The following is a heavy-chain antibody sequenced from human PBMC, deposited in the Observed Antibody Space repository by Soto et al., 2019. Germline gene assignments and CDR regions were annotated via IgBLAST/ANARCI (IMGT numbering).Heavy chain of an antibody. Sequence: GGSLRLSCAASGFTFSSYAMSWVRQAPGKGLEWVSAISGSGGSTYYADSVKGRFTISRDNSKNTLYLQMNSLRAEDTAVYYCAKDRGYGDYVVGAFDIWGQGTMVTVSS. CDR2: ISGSGGST. CDR3: AKDRGYGDYVVGAFDI. V-gene: IGHV3-23*01. J-gene: IGHJ3*02. D-gene: IGHD4-17*01. CDR1: GFTFSSYA.